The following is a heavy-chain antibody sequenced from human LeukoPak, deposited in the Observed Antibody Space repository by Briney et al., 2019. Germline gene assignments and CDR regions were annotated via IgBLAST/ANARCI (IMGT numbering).Heavy chain of an antibody. V-gene: IGHV4-34*01. Sequence: SETLSLTCAVYGGSFSGYCWSWIRQPPGKGLEWIGEINHSGSTNYNPSLKSRVTISVDTSKDQFSLKLSSVTAADTAVYYCARVPQATYYDFWSGPVDAFDIWGQGTMVTVSS. J-gene: IGHJ3*02. D-gene: IGHD3-3*01. CDR2: INHSGST. CDR1: GGSFSGYC. CDR3: ARVPQATYYDFWSGPVDAFDI.